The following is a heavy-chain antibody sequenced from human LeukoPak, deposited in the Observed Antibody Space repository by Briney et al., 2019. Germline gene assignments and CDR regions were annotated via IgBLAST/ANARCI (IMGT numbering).Heavy chain of an antibody. CDR3: AREWWALDY. D-gene: IGHD2-15*01. V-gene: IGHV3-30-3*01. CDR1: GFTLSSYA. Sequence: PGGSLRLSCAASGFTLSSYAMHWVRQAPGKGLEWVAVISYDGSNKYYADSVKGRFTISRDNSKNTLYLQMNSLRAEDTAVYYCAREWWALDYWGQGTLVTVSS. CDR2: ISYDGSNK. J-gene: IGHJ4*02.